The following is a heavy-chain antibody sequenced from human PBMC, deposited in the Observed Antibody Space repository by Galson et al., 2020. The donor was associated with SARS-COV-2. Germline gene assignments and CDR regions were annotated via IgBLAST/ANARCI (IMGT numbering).Heavy chain of an antibody. V-gene: IGHV1-69*05. CDR3: ARGATMIVVADIASEGYYYCMDV. D-gene: IGHD3-22*01. J-gene: IGHJ6*03. Sequence: ASVKVSCKASRGTFSSYAISWVRQAPGQGPEWMGGIIPIFGTANYAQKFQGRVTITTDESTSTAYMELSSLCSEDTDVYYCARGATMIVVADIASEGYYYCMDVWGKGSTVAVSS. CDR1: RGTFSSYA. CDR2: IIPIFGTA.